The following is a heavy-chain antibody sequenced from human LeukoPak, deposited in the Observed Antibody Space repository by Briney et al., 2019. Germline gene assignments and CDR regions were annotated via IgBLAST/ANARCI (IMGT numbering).Heavy chain of an antibody. V-gene: IGHV4-61*01. CDR1: GGSVSSATYY. J-gene: IGHJ4*02. D-gene: IGHD3-10*01. CDR2: IYYTGST. CDR3: ARPLYGSGAFGY. Sequence: SETLSLTCTVSGGSVSSATYYWSWIRQPPGKGLEWIGYIYYTGSTNCNPSLKSRVTISVDTSKNQFSLKLSSVTAADTAVYYCARPLYGSGAFGYWGQGTLVTVSS.